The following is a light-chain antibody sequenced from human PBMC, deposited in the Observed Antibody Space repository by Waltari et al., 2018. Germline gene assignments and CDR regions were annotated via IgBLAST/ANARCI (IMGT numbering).Light chain of an antibody. CDR1: SSDIGDNY. J-gene: IGLJ3*02. CDR2: END. CDR3: ATWDSNLRAEV. V-gene: IGLV1-51*02. Sequence: QSVLTQPPSVSAAPGQRVTISCSGSSSDIGDNYVSWYQQRPGIAPKLLVYENDNRPSEIPDRFSASKSGTSATLAITGLQTGDEANYYCATWDSNLRAEVFGGGTKLTVL.